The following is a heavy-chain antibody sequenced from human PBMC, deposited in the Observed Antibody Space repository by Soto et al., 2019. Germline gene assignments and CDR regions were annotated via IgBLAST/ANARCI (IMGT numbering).Heavy chain of an antibody. CDR2: IYHTGGV. D-gene: IGHD3-3*01. CDR1: GASISSNKHW. Sequence: SETLSLTCVVTGASISSNKHWWTWVRQPPGKGLEWIGEIYHTGGVNYMSSLRGRITMSVDKTKNQFSLQWSSLKASDSAMYYCARRLKDDSGSSPYYSAFDVWGRGTTVTVSS. J-gene: IGHJ6*02. CDR3: ARRLKDDSGSSPYYSAFDV. V-gene: IGHV4-4*02.